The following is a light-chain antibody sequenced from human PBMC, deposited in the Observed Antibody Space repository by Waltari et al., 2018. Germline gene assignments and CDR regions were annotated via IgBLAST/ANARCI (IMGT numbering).Light chain of an antibody. V-gene: IGLV2-14*03. CDR1: SFDICAFIY. CDR2: DVT. J-gene: IGLJ3*02. Sequence: QSALTQPASVSGSPGQSITTPCIRTSFDICAFIYVLWYQQYPGRAPKLLIFDVTKRPSGVSDRFSASKSANTASLTISGLQAEDEADYYCSSYTNTKTFVLFGGGTKLTVL. CDR3: SSYTNTKTFVL.